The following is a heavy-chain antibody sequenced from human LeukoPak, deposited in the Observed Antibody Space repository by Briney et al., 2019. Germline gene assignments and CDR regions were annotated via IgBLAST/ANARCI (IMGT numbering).Heavy chain of an antibody. CDR3: ARGVTVAAGVFDY. CDR1: GGSISSYY. V-gene: IGHV4-59*01. J-gene: IGHJ4*02. CDR2: IYYSGST. Sequence: PSETLSPTCTVSGGSISSYYWSWIRQPPGKGLEWIGYIYYSGSTNYNPSLKSRVTISVDTSKNQFSLKLTSVTAADTAVYYCARGVTVAAGVFDYWGRGTLVTVSS. D-gene: IGHD6-19*01.